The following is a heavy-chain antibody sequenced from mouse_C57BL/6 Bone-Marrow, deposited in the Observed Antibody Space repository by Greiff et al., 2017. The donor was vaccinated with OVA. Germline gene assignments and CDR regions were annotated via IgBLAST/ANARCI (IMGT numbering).Heavy chain of an antibody. Sequence: EVKVVESGGDLVKPGGSLKLSCAASGFTFSSYGMSWVRQTPDKRLEWVATISSGGSYTYYPDSVKGRFTISSDNSKNTLYLQVSRLKSEDTAMYYCASRGWLLWGYYAMDYWGQGTSVTVSS. J-gene: IGHJ4*01. CDR3: ASRGWLLWGYYAMDY. CDR2: ISSGGSYT. D-gene: IGHD2-3*01. CDR1: GFTFSSYG. V-gene: IGHV5-6*02.